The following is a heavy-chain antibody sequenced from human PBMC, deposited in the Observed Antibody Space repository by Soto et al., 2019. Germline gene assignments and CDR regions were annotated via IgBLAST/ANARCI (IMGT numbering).Heavy chain of an antibody. CDR3: ARMGNWNPYYYYYGMDV. Sequence: SETLSLTCAVYGGSFSGYYWSWIRQPPGKGLEWIGEINHSGSTNYNPSLKSRVTISVDTSKNQFSLKLSSVTAADTAVYYCARMGNWNPYYYYYGMDVWGQGTTVTVSS. CDR1: GGSFSGYY. J-gene: IGHJ6*02. CDR2: INHSGST. V-gene: IGHV4-34*01. D-gene: IGHD1-1*01.